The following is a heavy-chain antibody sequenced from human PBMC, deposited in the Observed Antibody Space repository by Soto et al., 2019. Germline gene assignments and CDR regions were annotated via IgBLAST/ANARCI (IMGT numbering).Heavy chain of an antibody. Sequence: GGSLRLSCVASGFTFRSYSMNWVRQAPGKGLEWVSYISSSNRTINYADSVKGRFIISRDNAKNSLYLQMHSLRDEDTAVYYCAREGWPLLQTGMDVWGQGTTVTVSS. V-gene: IGHV3-48*02. J-gene: IGHJ6*02. CDR2: ISSSNRTI. D-gene: IGHD2-15*01. CDR1: GFTFRSYS. CDR3: AREGWPLLQTGMDV.